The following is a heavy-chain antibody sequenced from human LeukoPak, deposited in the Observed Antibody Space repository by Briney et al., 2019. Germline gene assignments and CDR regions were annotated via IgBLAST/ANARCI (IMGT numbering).Heavy chain of an antibody. CDR2: IVVGSGNT. Sequence: TSVKVSCKASGFTFTSSAVQWARQARGQRLEWIGWIVVGSGNTNYAQKFQERVTITRDMSTSTAYMELSSLRSEDTAVYYCAADQFGYYYGSGNYPWGQGTLVTVSS. J-gene: IGHJ5*02. CDR1: GFTFTSSA. CDR3: AADQFGYYYGSGNYP. V-gene: IGHV1-58*01. D-gene: IGHD3-10*01.